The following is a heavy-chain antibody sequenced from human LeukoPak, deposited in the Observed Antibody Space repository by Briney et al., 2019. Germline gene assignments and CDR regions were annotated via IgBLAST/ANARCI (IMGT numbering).Heavy chain of an antibody. CDR3: ARDCDCSGWLNAFDI. CDR1: GFTFSSYW. Sequence: GGSLRLPCAASGFTFSSYWMSWVRQAPGKGLEWVANIKQDGSEKYYVDSVKGRFTISRDNAKNSLYLQMNSLRAEDTAVYYCARDCDCSGWLNAFDIWGQGTMVTVSS. V-gene: IGHV3-7*01. D-gene: IGHD6-19*01. J-gene: IGHJ3*02. CDR2: IKQDGSEK.